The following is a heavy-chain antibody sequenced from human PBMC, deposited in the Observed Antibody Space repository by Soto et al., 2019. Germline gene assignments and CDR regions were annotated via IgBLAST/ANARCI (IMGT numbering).Heavy chain of an antibody. Sequence: QVQLVESGGGVVQPGRSLRLSCAASGFTFSSYGMHWVRQAPGKGLEWVAVISYDGSNKYYADSVKGRFTISRDNSKNTLYLQMNSLRAEDTAVYYCAKDHLEGSYSSSGGYYYYYGMDVWGQGTTVTVSS. CDR1: GFTFSSYG. CDR2: ISYDGSNK. J-gene: IGHJ6*02. CDR3: AKDHLEGSYSSSGGYYYYYGMDV. V-gene: IGHV3-30*18. D-gene: IGHD6-6*01.